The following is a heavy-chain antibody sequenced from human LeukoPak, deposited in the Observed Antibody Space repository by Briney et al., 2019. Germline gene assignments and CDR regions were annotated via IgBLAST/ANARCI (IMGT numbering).Heavy chain of an antibody. Sequence: SETLSLTCAVYGGSFSGYYWGWIRQPPGKGLEWIGEINHSGSTNYNPSLKSRVTISVDTSKNQFSLKLSSVTAADTAVYYCARGVVSEWEPKKYYFDYWGQGTLVTVSS. CDR3: ARGVVSEWEPKKYYFDY. CDR1: GGSFSGYY. J-gene: IGHJ4*02. CDR2: INHSGST. V-gene: IGHV4-34*01. D-gene: IGHD1-26*01.